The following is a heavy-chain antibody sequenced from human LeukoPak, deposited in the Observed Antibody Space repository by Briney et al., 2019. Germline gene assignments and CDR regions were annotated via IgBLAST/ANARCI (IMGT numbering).Heavy chain of an antibody. CDR3: ARVLNYYDSSGYYFSY. Sequence: GGSLRLSCAASGFTFSYYTMHWVRQAPGKGLEWVAVTSYDGSNKYYADSVKGRFTISRDNSKNTLYLQMNSLRAEDTAVYYCARVLNYYDSSGYYFSYRGQGTLVTVSS. V-gene: IGHV3-30-3*01. J-gene: IGHJ4*02. D-gene: IGHD3-22*01. CDR1: GFTFSYYT. CDR2: TSYDGSNK.